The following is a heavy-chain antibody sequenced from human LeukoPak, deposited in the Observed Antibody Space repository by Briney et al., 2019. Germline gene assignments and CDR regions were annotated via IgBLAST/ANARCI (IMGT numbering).Heavy chain of an antibody. CDR2: INHSGST. V-gene: IGHV4-34*01. D-gene: IGHD1-1*01. J-gene: IGHJ4*02. Sequence: SETLSLTCAVYGGSFSGYYWSWIRQPPGKGLEWIGEINHSGSTNYNPSLKSRVTISVDTSKNQFSLKLSSVTAADTAVYYCARGRFKTTVDHWGQGTLVTVSS. CDR1: GGSFSGYY. CDR3: ARGRFKTTVDH.